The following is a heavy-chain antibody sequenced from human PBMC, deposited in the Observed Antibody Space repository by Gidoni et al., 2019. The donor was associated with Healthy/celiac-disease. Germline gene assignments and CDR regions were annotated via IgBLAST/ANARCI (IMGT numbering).Heavy chain of an antibody. Sequence: QLQLQESGPGLVKPSETLSLTCTVSGGSISSSSYYWGWLRQPPGKGLEWIGSIYYSGSTYYNPSLKSRVTISVDTSKNQFSLKLSSVTAADTAVYYCARLSPDSSGYFRFDPWGQGTLVTVSS. CDR2: IYYSGST. J-gene: IGHJ5*02. D-gene: IGHD3-22*01. V-gene: IGHV4-39*01. CDR1: GGSISSSSYY. CDR3: ARLSPDSSGYFRFDP.